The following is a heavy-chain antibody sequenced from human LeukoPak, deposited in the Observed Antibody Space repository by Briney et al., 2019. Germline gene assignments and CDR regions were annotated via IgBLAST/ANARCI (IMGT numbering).Heavy chain of an antibody. J-gene: IGHJ4*02. Sequence: GGSLRLSCAASGFTFGAYTINWVRQAPGKGLEWVSCIFSRSESILYADSVKGRFTISRDNAKNSLYLQMDSLRVEDTAVYYCARAFSHSSDTRLFDYGGKEPLVTVPS. V-gene: IGHV3-21*01. CDR1: GFTFGAYT. D-gene: IGHD3-22*01. CDR3: ARAFSHSSDTRLFDY. CDR2: IFSRSESI.